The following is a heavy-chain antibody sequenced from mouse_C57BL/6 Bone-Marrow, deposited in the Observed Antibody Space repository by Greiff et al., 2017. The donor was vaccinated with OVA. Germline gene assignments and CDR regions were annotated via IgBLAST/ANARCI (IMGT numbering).Heavy chain of an antibody. CDR3: ARIPYYYGPSWFAY. Sequence: QVQLKESGPGLVAPSQSLSITCTVSGFSLTSYAISWVRQPPGKGLEWLGVIWTGGGTNYNSALNSRLSISKDNSIGQVYFKINMHQTYDTARYYGARIPYYYGPSWFAYWGQGTLVTVSA. J-gene: IGHJ3*01. CDR2: IWTGGGT. CDR1: GFSLTSYA. D-gene: IGHD1-1*01. V-gene: IGHV2-9-1*01.